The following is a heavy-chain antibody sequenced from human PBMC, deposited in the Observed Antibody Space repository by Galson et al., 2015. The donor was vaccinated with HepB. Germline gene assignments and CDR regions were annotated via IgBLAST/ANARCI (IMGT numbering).Heavy chain of an antibody. J-gene: IGHJ4*02. CDR2: IIPIFGTA. CDR3: ARQWTATPSLYYFDY. CDR1: GGTFSSYA. Sequence: SCKASGGTFSSYAISWVRQAPGQGLEWMGGIIPIFGTANYAQKFQGRVTITADESTSTAYMELSSLRSEDTAVYYCARQWTATPSLYYFDYWGQGTLVTVSS. D-gene: IGHD2-21*02. V-gene: IGHV1-69*01.